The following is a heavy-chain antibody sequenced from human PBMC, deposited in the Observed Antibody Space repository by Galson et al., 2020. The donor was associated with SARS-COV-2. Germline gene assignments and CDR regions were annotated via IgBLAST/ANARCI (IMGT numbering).Heavy chain of an antibody. CDR2: ISSDGSNS. CDR1: GFTFSNYV. CDR3: ARGGEWALPYYFDY. Sequence: GGSLRLSCAASGFTFSNYVMHWVRQAPGKGPEWVAVISSDGSNSFYADSLKGRFTISRDNSKSTLYLQMNSLRAEDTAVYYCARGGEWALPYYFDYWGQGTLVTVSS. J-gene: IGHJ4*02. V-gene: IGHV3-30*04. D-gene: IGHD1-26*01.